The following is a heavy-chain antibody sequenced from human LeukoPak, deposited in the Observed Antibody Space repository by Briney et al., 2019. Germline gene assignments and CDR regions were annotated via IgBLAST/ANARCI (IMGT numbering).Heavy chain of an antibody. CDR1: GFTFSSYE. Sequence: PGGSLRLSCAASGFTFSSYEMNWVRQAPGKALEWVSYISSSGSTIYYADSVKGRFTISRDNAKNSLYLQMNSLRAEDTAVYYCARFLWFGEYYFDYWGQGTLVTVSS. V-gene: IGHV3-48*03. CDR2: ISSSGSTI. J-gene: IGHJ4*02. CDR3: ARFLWFGEYYFDY. D-gene: IGHD3-10*01.